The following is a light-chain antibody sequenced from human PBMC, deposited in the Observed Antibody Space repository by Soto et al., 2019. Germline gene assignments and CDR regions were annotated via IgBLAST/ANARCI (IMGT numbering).Light chain of an antibody. CDR3: QMSYSSSTSA. CDR1: QSINKN. CDR2: GAS. V-gene: IGKV1-39*01. Sequence: DMQMTQSPSSLSASVGDRVTITCRASQSINKNLNWFQQKPGKAPKLLIYGASNLHSGVPSRFSGSGSGTDFTLTISSLQPEDFATYYCQMSYSSSTSAFGPGTKVDIK. J-gene: IGKJ3*01.